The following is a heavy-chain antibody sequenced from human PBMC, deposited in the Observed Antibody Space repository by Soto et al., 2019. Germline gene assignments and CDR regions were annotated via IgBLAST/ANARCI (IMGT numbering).Heavy chain of an antibody. CDR1: GFTFSSYA. V-gene: IGHV3-23*01. D-gene: IGHD6-6*01. Sequence: GGSLRLSCAASGFTFSSYAMSWVRQAPGKGLEWVSAISGSGGSTYYADSVKGRFTISRDNSKNTLYLQMNSLRAEDTAVYYCAKGSSWRLRPDKEYYYYYYMDVWGKGTTVTVSS. CDR2: ISGSGGST. CDR3: AKGSSWRLRPDKEYYYYYYMDV. J-gene: IGHJ6*03.